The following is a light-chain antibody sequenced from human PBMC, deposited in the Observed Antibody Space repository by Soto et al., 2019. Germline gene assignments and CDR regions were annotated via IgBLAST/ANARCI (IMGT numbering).Light chain of an antibody. CDR2: EGT. Sequence: QSALTQPASVSGSPGQSITISCTGTSSDVGSYNLVSWYQQHPGKAPKLMIYEGTKRPSGVSDRFSGSRSGNTASLTISGLQAEDEADDYCCSYASSSTYVFGTGTKLTVL. CDR3: CSYASSSTYV. J-gene: IGLJ1*01. CDR1: SSDVGSYNL. V-gene: IGLV2-23*01.